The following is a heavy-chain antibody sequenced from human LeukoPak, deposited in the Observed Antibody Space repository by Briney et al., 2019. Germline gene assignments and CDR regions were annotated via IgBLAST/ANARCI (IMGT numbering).Heavy chain of an antibody. V-gene: IGHV4-61*02. CDR1: GGSISSGTYY. CDR3: ASCSSTSCYSPLPNAFDI. Sequence: PSETLSLTCTVSGGSISSGTYYWGWIRQPAGKGLEWIGRIYSSGSTNSNPSLESRVTISVDSSKNQFSLKLSSVTAADTAVYYCASCSSTSCYSPLPNAFDIWGQGTMVTVSS. J-gene: IGHJ3*02. D-gene: IGHD2-2*01. CDR2: IYSSGST.